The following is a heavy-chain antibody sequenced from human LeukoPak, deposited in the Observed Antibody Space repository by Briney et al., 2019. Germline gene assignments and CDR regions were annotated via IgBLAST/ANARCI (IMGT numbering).Heavy chain of an antibody. Sequence: GGSLRLSCAASGFTFSSYWMSWVRQAPGKGLEWVANIKQDGSEKYYVDSVKGRFTISRDNSKNRLYLQMNSLRAGDTAVYYCALGGNSPGPNHFDYWGQGTLVSVPS. CDR1: GFTFSSYW. V-gene: IGHV3-7*03. CDR3: ALGGNSPGPNHFDY. J-gene: IGHJ4*02. D-gene: IGHD1-14*01. CDR2: IKQDGSEK.